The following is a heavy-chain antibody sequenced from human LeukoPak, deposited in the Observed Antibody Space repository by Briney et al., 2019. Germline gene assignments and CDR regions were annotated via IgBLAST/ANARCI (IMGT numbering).Heavy chain of an antibody. J-gene: IGHJ4*02. V-gene: IGHV4-39*07. CDR2: IYYSGST. D-gene: IGHD3-10*02. Sequence: SETLSLTCTVSGGSISSSSYYWGWIRQPPGKGLEWIGSIYYSGSTNYNPSLKSRVTISVDTSKNQFSLKLSSVTAADTAVYYCARLFDRDHYFDYWGQGTLVTVSS. CDR1: GGSISSSSYY. CDR3: ARLFDRDHYFDY.